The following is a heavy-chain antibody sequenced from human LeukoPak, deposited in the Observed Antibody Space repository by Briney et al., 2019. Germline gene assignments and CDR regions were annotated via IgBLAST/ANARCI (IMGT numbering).Heavy chain of an antibody. V-gene: IGHV4-59*01. CDR1: CGSISSYY. J-gene: IGHJ3*02. CDR2: IYYSGST. Sequence: SGTLSPTCTVSCGSISSYYWSWVRPAPGKGLEWIGYIYYSGSTKYNPSLKSRVTISVDTSKNQFSLKLSSVTAADTAVYYCARQQQLEAFDIWGQGTMVTVSS. D-gene: IGHD6-13*01. CDR3: ARQQQLEAFDI.